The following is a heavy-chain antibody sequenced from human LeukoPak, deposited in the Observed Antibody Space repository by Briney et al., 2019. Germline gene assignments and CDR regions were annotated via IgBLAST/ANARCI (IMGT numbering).Heavy chain of an antibody. CDR1: GFTLSSYA. CDR2: IGGSGGST. CDR3: AKVETAAAATLRGFDY. V-gene: IGHV3-23*01. J-gene: IGHJ4*02. Sequence: PGGSLRLSCAASGFTLSSYAMSWVRQAPGRGLEGVSSIGGSGGSTYYADSVKGWFTISRDNSKNTLYLQMNSLRAEDTAVYYCAKVETAAAATLRGFDYWGQGTLVTVSS. D-gene: IGHD6-13*01.